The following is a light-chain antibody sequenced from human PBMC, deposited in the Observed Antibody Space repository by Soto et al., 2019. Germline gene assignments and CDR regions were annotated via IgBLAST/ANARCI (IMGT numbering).Light chain of an antibody. J-gene: IGLJ1*01. Sequence: QSALTQPRSVSGSPGQSVTISCTGTSSDVGGYNFVSWYQQHPGKAPKFMIYDVTNRPSGVPDRFSGSKSGNTASLTISGLQAEDEADYYCCSYVGSYTSYVFGTGTKLTVL. CDR3: CSYVGSYTSYV. CDR1: SSDVGGYNF. CDR2: DVT. V-gene: IGLV2-11*01.